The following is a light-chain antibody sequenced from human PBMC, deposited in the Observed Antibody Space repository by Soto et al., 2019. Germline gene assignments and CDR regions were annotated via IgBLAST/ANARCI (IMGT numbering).Light chain of an antibody. Sequence: QSVLTQAASLSGSPGQSITISCTGTSSDVGIYNLVSWYQQHPGKAPKLMIYEVSKRPSGVSNRFSGSKSGNTASLTISGLQAEDEADYYCCSYAGSSTYVFGTGTKVTVL. CDR1: SSDVGIYNL. J-gene: IGLJ1*01. V-gene: IGLV2-23*02. CDR2: EVS. CDR3: CSYAGSSTYV.